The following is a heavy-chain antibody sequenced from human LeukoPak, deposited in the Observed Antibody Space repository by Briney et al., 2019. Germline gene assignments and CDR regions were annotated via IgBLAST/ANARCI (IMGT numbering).Heavy chain of an antibody. CDR1: GYTFLSYG. J-gene: IGHJ4*02. Sequence: ASVTVSCKASGYTFLSYGFSWVRQAPGQGLEWMGWVSGDNRNTDYAQKFQGRVTMTTDTSISTAYMELRSLTSDDTAVYYCARDIGGSYGYSIDYWGQGTLVTVSS. V-gene: IGHV1-18*01. CDR2: VSGDNRNT. CDR3: ARDIGGSYGYSIDY. D-gene: IGHD1-26*01.